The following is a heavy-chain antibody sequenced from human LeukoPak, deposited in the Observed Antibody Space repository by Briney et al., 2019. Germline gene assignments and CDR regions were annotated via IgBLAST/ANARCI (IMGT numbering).Heavy chain of an antibody. CDR3: GSAGKEMATDNWFDP. V-gene: IGHV4-39*01. CDR1: GGSFSGYY. CDR2: IYYSGST. Sequence: SETLSLTCAVYGGSFSGYYWGWIRQPPGKGLEWIGSIYYSGSTYYNPSLKSRVTISVDTSKNQFSLKLSSVTAADTAVYYCGSAGKEMATDNWFDPWGQGTLVTVSS. J-gene: IGHJ5*02. D-gene: IGHD5-24*01.